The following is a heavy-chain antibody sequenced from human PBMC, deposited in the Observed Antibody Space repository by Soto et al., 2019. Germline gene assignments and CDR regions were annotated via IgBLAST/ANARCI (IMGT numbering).Heavy chain of an antibody. V-gene: IGHV1-18*04. CDR3: ARDWENLWATYPPSASDH. D-gene: IGHD1-26*01. CDR2: ISTYNDKT. J-gene: IGHJ4*02. CDR1: GYTFTNYG. Sequence: QVQLVQSEAEVKKPGASVKVSCKASGYTFTNYGISWVRQAPGQGLEWMGWISTYNDKTTYAQKLQGRVTMITDRSTTTAYMELRSLTSDDTAVYFCARDWENLWATYPPSASDHWCQGTLVTVSS.